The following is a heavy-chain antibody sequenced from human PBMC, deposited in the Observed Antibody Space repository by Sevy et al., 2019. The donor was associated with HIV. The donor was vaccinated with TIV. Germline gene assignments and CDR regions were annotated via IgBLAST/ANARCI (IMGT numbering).Heavy chain of an antibody. V-gene: IGHV4-39*01. CDR1: GGPISTCTNF. CDR3: ARGRITFCDD. D-gene: IGHD3-16*01. CDR2: IYCGGNT. J-gene: IGHJ4*02. Sequence: SETLSLTCIVSGGPISTCTNFWGWIRQPPGKGLEWIGSIYCGGNTYYNPSLKSRVAISVDTSKNQFSLKVNSVSAADTAVYYCARGRITFCDDWGQGALVTVSS.